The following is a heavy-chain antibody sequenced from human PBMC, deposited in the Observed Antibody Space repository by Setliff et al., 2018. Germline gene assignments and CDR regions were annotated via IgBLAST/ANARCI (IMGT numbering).Heavy chain of an antibody. J-gene: IGHJ4*02. V-gene: IGHV4-61*02. CDR1: GDSISGAKYY. CDR2: IYTDGST. Sequence: SETLSLTCTVSGDSISGAKYYWSWIRQSAGKGLECIGRIYTDGSTKYNPSLNSRVALSIDTSKNQFSLRLSSVTAADTAMYYCARGRNVAARLLDSWGQGTLVTVSS. CDR3: ARGRNVAARLLDS. D-gene: IGHD6-6*01.